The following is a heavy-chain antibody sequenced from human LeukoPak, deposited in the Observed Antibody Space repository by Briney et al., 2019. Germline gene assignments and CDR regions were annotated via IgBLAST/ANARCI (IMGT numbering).Heavy chain of an antibody. CDR2: IRSKANIYAT. Sequence: GGSLRLSCAASGFTFSGSAMHWVRQASGKGLEGVGRIRSKANIYATAYAASVKGRVTISRDDSKNTTYLQMSSLKTEDPAVYYCAIAMRGYGSGSYIFDYWGQGTLVTVSS. J-gene: IGHJ4*02. CDR1: GFTFSGSA. CDR3: AIAMRGYGSGSYIFDY. V-gene: IGHV3-73*01. D-gene: IGHD3-10*01.